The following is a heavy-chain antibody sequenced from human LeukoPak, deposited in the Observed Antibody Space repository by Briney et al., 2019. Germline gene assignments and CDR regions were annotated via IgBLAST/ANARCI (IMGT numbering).Heavy chain of an antibody. CDR1: GYTFTSYG. D-gene: IGHD3-22*01. V-gene: IGHV1-18*01. CDR3: AREALGYDSSGYYYWRYYYYGMDV. J-gene: IGHJ6*02. CDR2: ISAYNGNT. Sequence: ASVKVSCKASGYTFTSYGIIWVRQAPGQGLEWMGWISAYNGNTNYAQKLQGRVTMTTDTSTSTAYMELRSLRSDDTAVYYCAREALGYDSSGYYYWRYYYYGMDVWGQGTTVTVSS.